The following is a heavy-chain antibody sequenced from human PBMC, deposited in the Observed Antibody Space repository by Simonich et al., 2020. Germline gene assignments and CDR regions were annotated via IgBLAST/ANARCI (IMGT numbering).Heavy chain of an antibody. J-gene: IGHJ5*02. CDR1: GFTFSSYA. D-gene: IGHD7-27*01. CDR3: ARDRNWGWFDP. V-gene: IGHV3-30*04. CDR2: KLNDVSNK. Sequence: QVQLVESGGGVVQPGRSLRLSCAASGFTFSSYALHWVRQAPGKGVGGGEVKLNDVSNKYYADSVKGRFTISRDNSKNTLFLQMNSLRAEDTAVYYCARDRNWGWFDPWGQGTLVTVSS.